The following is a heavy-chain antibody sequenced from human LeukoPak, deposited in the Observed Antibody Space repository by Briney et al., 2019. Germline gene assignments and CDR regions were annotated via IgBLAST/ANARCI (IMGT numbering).Heavy chain of an antibody. CDR1: GFTFSSYS. J-gene: IGHJ4*02. CDR2: ISSSSSYI. CDR3: ARDLGSSGYYYAFDY. D-gene: IGHD3-22*01. V-gene: IGHV3-21*01. Sequence: PGGSLRLSCAASGFTFSSYSMNWVRQAPGKGLGWVSSISSSSSYIYYADSVKGRFTISRDNAKNSLYLQMNSLRAEDTAVYYCARDLGSSGYYYAFDYWGQGTLVTVSS.